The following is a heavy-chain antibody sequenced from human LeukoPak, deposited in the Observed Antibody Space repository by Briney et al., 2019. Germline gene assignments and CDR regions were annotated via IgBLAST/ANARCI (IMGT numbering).Heavy chain of an antibody. J-gene: IGHJ4*02. D-gene: IGHD4-17*01. Sequence: SETLSLTCAVSGGSISSSNWWSWVRQPPGKGLEWIGEIYHSGSTNYNPSLKSRVTISVDKSKNQFSLKLSSVTAADTAVYYCARASHDYGDYSHFDYWGQGTLVTVSS. CDR2: IYHSGST. V-gene: IGHV4-4*02. CDR3: ARASHDYGDYSHFDY. CDR1: GGSISSSNW.